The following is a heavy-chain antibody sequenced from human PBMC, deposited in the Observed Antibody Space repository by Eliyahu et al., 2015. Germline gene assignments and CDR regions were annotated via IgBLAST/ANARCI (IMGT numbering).Heavy chain of an antibody. Sequence: EVQLVESGGGLVQPGGSLRLSCAASGFTFSSYSMNWVRQAPGKGLEWVSYISSSSSTIYYADSVKGRFTISRDNAKNSLYLQMNSLRAEDTAVYYCARGGSGSHAAVGVVGYWGQGTLVTVSS. J-gene: IGHJ4*02. CDR2: ISSSSSTI. D-gene: IGHD1-26*01. V-gene: IGHV3-48*04. CDR1: GFTFSSYS. CDR3: ARGGSGSHAAVGVVGY.